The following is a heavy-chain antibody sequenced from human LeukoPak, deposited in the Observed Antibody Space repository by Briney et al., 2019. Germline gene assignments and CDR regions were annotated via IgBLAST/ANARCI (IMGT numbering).Heavy chain of an antibody. CDR2: INPNSGGT. CDR3: ARLPDCGGECYFFDY. CDR1: GYTFTGHY. Sequence: ASVKVSCKASGYTFTGHYMHWVRQAPGQGLEWMGLINPNSGGTNYAQKFQGRVTMTRDTSISTAYMELSRLRSDDTAVYYCARLPDCGGECYFFDYWGQGTLVTVSS. V-gene: IGHV1-2*02. D-gene: IGHD2-21*01. J-gene: IGHJ4*02.